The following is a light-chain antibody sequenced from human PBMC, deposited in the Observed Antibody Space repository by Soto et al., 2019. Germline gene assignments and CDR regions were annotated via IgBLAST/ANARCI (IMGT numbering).Light chain of an antibody. Sequence: DIVMTQSPLSLPVTPGEPGSISCRSSQSLLHSNGYNYLDWYLQKPGQPPQLLISLGSNRASGVPDRFSGSGSGTHFSLKIITVEAEDVRVYYCMQTLQTPVTFGGGTKVEIK. V-gene: IGKV2-28*01. CDR2: LGS. J-gene: IGKJ4*01. CDR1: QSLLHSNGYNY. CDR3: MQTLQTPVT.